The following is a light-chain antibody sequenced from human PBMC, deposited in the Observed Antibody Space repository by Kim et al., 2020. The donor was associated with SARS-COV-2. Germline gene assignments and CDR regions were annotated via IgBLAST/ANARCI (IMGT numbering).Light chain of an antibody. CDR1: QSVSSN. CDR2: GAS. Sequence: EIVMTQSPATLSVSPGERATLSCRASQSVSSNLAWYQQKPGQAPRLLIYGASTRATGIPARFSGSGSGTEFSLTISSLQSEDFAVYYCQQYSKWPLTFGPGTKVDIK. V-gene: IGKV3-15*01. J-gene: IGKJ3*01. CDR3: QQYSKWPLT.